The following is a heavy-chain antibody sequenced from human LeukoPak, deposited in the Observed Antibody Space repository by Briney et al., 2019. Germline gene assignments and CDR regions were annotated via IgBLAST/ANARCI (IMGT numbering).Heavy chain of an antibody. CDR1: GYSISSGYY. J-gene: IGHJ2*01. V-gene: IGHV4-38-2*02. Sequence: SETLSLTCTVSGYSISSGYYWGWIRQPPGKGLEWIGSIYHSGSTNYNPSLKSRVTISVDTSKNQFSLKLSSVTAADTAVYYCARHVALNSWYFDLWGRGTLVTVSS. D-gene: IGHD5-12*01. CDR2: IYHSGST. CDR3: ARHVALNSWYFDL.